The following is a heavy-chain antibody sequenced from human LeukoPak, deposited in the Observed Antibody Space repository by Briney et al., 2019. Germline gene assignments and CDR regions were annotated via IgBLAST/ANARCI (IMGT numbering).Heavy chain of an antibody. CDR2: IYYSGST. V-gene: IGHV4-59*12. D-gene: IGHD3-3*01. CDR3: ARAPVMITIFGVVISRFDY. J-gene: IGHJ4*02. CDR1: GGSISSYY. Sequence: PSETLSLTCTVSGGSISSYYWSWIRQPPGKGLEWIGYIYYSGSTNYNPSLKSRVTISVDTSKNQFSLKLSSVTAADTAVYYCARAPVMITIFGVVISRFDYWGQGTLVTVSS.